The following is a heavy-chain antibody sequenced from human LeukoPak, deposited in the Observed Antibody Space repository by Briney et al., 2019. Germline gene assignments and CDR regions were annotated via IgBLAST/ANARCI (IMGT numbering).Heavy chain of an antibody. CDR3: AKSVVRGVEVGNDY. D-gene: IGHD3-10*01. Sequence: GASVKVSCKASGYTFTSYGISWVRQSPGQGLEWMGWISAYNGNTNYAQKLQGRVTMTTDTSTSTTYMELRSLRSDDTAVSYCAKSVVRGVEVGNDYWGQGTLVTVSS. CDR1: GYTFTSYG. CDR2: ISAYNGNT. V-gene: IGHV1-18*01. J-gene: IGHJ4*02.